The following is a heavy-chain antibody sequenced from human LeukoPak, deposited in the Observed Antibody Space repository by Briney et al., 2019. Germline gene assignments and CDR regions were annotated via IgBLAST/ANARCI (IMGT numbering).Heavy chain of an antibody. V-gene: IGHV1-2*06. J-gene: IGHJ4*02. D-gene: IGHD5-12*01. CDR3: ARGDIVATPNLFFDY. CDR2: INPNSGGT. CDR1: GYTFTGYY. Sequence: ASVKVSCKASGYTFTGYYMHWVRQAPGQGLEWIGRINPNSGGTNYAQKFQGRVTMTRDTSISTAYMELSRLRSDDTAVYYCARGDIVATPNLFFDYWGQGTLVTVSS.